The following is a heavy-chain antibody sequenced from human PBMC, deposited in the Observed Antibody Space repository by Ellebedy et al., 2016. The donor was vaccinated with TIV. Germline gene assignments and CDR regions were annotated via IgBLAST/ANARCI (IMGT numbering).Heavy chain of an antibody. Sequence: GGSLRLSCAASGFTFSTYSMNWVRQAPGKGLEWISYINNSSVTRLYADSVKGRFTISRDNAKNSLYLQMNSLRVEDTAVYYCALPNDYWGQGTLVTVSS. V-gene: IGHV3-48*04. J-gene: IGHJ4*02. CDR2: INNSSVTR. CDR1: GFTFSTYS. CDR3: ALPNDY.